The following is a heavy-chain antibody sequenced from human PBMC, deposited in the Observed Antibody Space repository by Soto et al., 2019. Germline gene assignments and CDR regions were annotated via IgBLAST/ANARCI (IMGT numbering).Heavy chain of an antibody. Sequence: ASVKVSCKASGGTFSSYAISWVRQAPGQGLEWMGGIIPIFGTANYAQKFQGRVTITADESTSTAYMELSSLRSEDTAVYYCARLDGSGSYFDYWGQGTLVTVSS. CDR3: ARLDGSGSYFDY. D-gene: IGHD3-10*01. V-gene: IGHV1-69*13. J-gene: IGHJ4*02. CDR2: IIPIFGTA. CDR1: GGTFSSYA.